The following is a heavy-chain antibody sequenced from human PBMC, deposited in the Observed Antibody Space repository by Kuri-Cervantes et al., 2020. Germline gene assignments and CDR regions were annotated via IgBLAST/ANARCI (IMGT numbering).Heavy chain of an antibody. V-gene: IGHV1-3*01. J-gene: IGHJ4*02. CDR1: GYTFISYA. CDR3: ASLGYYYASESYGD. D-gene: IGHD3-10*01. CDR2: INAGNGNT. Sequence: ASVKVSCKASGYTFISYALHWVRQAPGQRLEWMGWINAGNGNTKYAQKFQGRVTITRDTSARTAYMELSSLRSDDTAVYYCASLGYYYASESYGDWGQGSTVTVSS.